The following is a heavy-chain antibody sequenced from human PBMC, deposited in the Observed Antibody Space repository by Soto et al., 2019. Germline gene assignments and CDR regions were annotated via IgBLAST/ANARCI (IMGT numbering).Heavy chain of an antibody. J-gene: IGHJ6*02. D-gene: IGHD3-22*01. V-gene: IGHV4-59*01. CDR1: GGSFSSYY. CDR2: IYYSGRT. CDR3: ARDYXYDSRGYPGPYYYGMDV. Sequence: NPSETLSLTCTVSGGSFSSYYWSWIRQPPGKGLEWIGHIYYSGRTNYNPSLKSRVTISGDTSKNQLSLKLSSVTAADTAVYYCARDYXYDSRGYPGPYYYGMDVWGQGTTVTVSS.